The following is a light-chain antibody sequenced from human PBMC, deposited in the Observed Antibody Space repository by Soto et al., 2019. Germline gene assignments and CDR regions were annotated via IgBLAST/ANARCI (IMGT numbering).Light chain of an antibody. CDR1: QSISRNS. CDR3: QQYSTSPPT. J-gene: IGKJ3*01. CDR2: GAS. V-gene: IGKV3-20*01. Sequence: EIVLTQSPGTLSLSPGERATLSCRASQSISRNSLAWYQQQPGQAPRLLIYGASSRATDIPDRFSGSGSGTDFTIIVSRLEPEDFAVYFCQQYSTSPPTYGRGTKVDI.